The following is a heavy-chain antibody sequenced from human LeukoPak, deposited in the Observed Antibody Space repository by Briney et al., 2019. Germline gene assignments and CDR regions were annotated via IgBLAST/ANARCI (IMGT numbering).Heavy chain of an antibody. CDR2: ISAYNGNT. D-gene: IGHD3-22*01. CDR1: GYTFTIFD. CDR3: AREKYYDSSGYYYIPWYYYYGMDV. Sequence: ASVKVSCKASGYTFTIFDINWVRQAPGQGLEWMGWISAYNGNTNYAQKLQGRVTMTTDTSTSTAYMELRSLRSDDTAVYYCAREKYYDSSGYYYIPWYYYYGMDVWGQGTTVTVSS. J-gene: IGHJ6*02. V-gene: IGHV1-18*01.